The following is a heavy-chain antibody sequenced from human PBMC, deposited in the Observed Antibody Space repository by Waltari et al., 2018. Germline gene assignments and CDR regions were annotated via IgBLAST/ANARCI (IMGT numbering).Heavy chain of an antibody. J-gene: IGHJ4*02. CDR2: FSVYNGNT. Sequence: QVQLVQSGAEVKTPGASVKVPCKASGYTLTNYGISWVRQAPGQGLEWMGWFSVYNGNTNYAQKLKGRVTMTTDTSTSTAYMELRSLRSDDTAVYYCARGVPGSWPDYYFDHWGQGTLVTVSS. V-gene: IGHV1-18*01. CDR3: ARGVPGSWPDYYFDH. CDR1: GYTLTNYG. D-gene: IGHD3-10*01.